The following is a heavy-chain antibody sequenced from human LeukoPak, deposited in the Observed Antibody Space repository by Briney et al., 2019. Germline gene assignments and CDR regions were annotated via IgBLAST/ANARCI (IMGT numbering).Heavy chain of an antibody. V-gene: IGHV3-74*01. Sequence: PGGSLRLSCAASGFSFSGYWMHWVRQAPGKGLVWVSYIKSDGSSTRYEDSVKGRFTIPRDNAKNTLYLQMNSLRAEDTAVYYCVRESGYNYGYWGQGTLVTVSS. J-gene: IGHJ4*02. CDR3: VRESGYNYGY. CDR2: IKSDGSST. CDR1: GFSFSGYW. D-gene: IGHD5-18*01.